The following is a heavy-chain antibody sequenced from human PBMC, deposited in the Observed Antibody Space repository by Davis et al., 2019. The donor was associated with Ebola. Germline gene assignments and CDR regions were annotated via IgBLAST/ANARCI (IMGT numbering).Heavy chain of an antibody. V-gene: IGHV3-53*01. CDR2: IYSGGST. D-gene: IGHD2-15*01. J-gene: IGHJ4*02. CDR3: ARVVCSGGSCYSDY. CDR1: RFTVSSNY. Sequence: GGSLRLSCAASRFTVSSNYMSWVRQAPGKGLEWVSVIYSGGSTYYADSVKGRFTISRDNSKNTLYLQMNSLRAEDTAVYYCARVVCSGGSCYSDYWGQGTLVTVSS.